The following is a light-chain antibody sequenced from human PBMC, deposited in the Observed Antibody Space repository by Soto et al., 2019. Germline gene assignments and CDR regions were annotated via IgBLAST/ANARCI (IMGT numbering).Light chain of an antibody. V-gene: IGKV1-39*01. CDR2: AAS. CDR1: EKMTRY. CDR3: QQGDSTPRT. J-gene: IGKJ1*01. Sequence: DIQLIQSPSSLSASVGDRVTITCRANEKMTRYLNWYQQKPGKAPKILIYAASNLLSGVPSRFSGSGSGADFILTISSLQPGDSATYYLQQGDSTPRTFSQGTKVEVK.